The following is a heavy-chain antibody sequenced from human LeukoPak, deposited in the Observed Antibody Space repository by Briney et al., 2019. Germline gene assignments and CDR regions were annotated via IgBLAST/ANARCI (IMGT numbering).Heavy chain of an antibody. J-gene: IGHJ4*02. D-gene: IGHD5-24*01. V-gene: IGHV3-23*01. CDR1: GFTFSSDA. Sequence: GGSLRLSCAASGFTFSSDAMSWVRQAPGKGLEWVSAISGSGGSTYYADSVKGRFTISRDNSKNTLYLQMNSLRAEDTAVYYCAKDRRRDWDLDYWGQGTLVTVSS. CDR3: AKDRRRDWDLDY. CDR2: ISGSGGST.